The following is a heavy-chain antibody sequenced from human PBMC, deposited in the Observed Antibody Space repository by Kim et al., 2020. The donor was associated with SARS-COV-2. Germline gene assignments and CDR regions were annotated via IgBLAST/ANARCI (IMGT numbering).Heavy chain of an antibody. D-gene: IGHD2-2*01. Sequence: SETLSLTCTVSGGSISSSSYYWGWIRQPPGKGLEWIGSIYYSGSTYYNPSLKSRGTISVDTSKNQFSLKLSSVTAADTAVYYCARHSHLFYCSSTSCYFDSWGQGTLVTVSS. CDR1: GGSISSSSYY. J-gene: IGHJ4*02. V-gene: IGHV4-39*01. CDR2: IYYSGST. CDR3: ARHSHLFYCSSTSCYFDS.